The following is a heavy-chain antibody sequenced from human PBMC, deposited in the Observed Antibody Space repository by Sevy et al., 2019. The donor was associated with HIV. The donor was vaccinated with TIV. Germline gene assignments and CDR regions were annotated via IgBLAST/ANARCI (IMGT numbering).Heavy chain of an antibody. J-gene: IGHJ4*02. V-gene: IGHV3-30-3*01. CDR2: ISYDGNKK. CDR1: GFTFTSYA. Sequence: GGSLRLSCAGSGFTFTSYAIHWVRQAPGRGLEWVAVISYDGNKKYYADSVKGRFTISRDDSKNTLFLQMSSLTTEDTALYYCARDQGAYNYGSGGYWGQGTLVTVSS. CDR3: ARDQGAYNYGSGGY. D-gene: IGHD5-18*01.